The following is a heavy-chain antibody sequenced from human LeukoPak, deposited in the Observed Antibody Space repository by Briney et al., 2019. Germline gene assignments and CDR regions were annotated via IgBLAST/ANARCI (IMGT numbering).Heavy chain of an antibody. V-gene: IGHV4-39*01. CDR3: ARRAGYCSSTSCYAGAFDI. Sequence: SETLSLTCTVSGDSISSSSYYWGWIRQPPGKGLEWIGSIYYSGSTYYNPSLKSRVTISVDTSKNQFSLKLSSVTAADTAVYYCARRAGYCSSTSCYAGAFDIWGQGTMVTVSS. CDR2: IYYSGST. D-gene: IGHD2-2*01. CDR1: GDSISSSSYY. J-gene: IGHJ3*02.